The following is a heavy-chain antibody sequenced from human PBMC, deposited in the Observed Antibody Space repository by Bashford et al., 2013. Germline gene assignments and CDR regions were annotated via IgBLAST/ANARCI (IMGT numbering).Heavy chain of an antibody. J-gene: IGHJ4*02. CDR3: TRSHLFSSSRPDT. Sequence: VASVKVSCKASGYTFIDYDISVGAAGLPDTGLSGWEGLTPNRGQTDYAQKFQGRVTMTRNTSISTAYMELTSLRSDDTAIYYCTRSHLFSSSRPDTWGQGTPVT. CDR2: LTPNRGQT. D-gene: IGHD2-2*01. CDR1: GYTFIDYD. V-gene: IGHV1-8*01.